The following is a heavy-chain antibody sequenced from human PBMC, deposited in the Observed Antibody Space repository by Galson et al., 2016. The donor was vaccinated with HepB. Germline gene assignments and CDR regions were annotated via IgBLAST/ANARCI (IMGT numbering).Heavy chain of an antibody. CDR3: AAGRSAFDL. CDR1: GFTFSSSA. CDR2: IVVGSGNT. Sequence: SVKVSCKSSGFTFSSSAVQWVRQARGQRLEWIGWIVVGSGNTRYAQKFQERITITRDMSTSTAYMELSGLRSEDTAVYYCAAGRSAFDLWGQGTMVTVSS. V-gene: IGHV1-58*01. J-gene: IGHJ3*01.